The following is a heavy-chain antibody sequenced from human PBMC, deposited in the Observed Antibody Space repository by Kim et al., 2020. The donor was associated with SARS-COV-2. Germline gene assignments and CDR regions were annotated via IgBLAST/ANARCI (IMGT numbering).Heavy chain of an antibody. CDR3: ARRSLGYYDSSGPLAAFDI. CDR1: GGAISSYY. CDR2: IYYSGST. J-gene: IGHJ3*02. D-gene: IGHD3-22*01. V-gene: IGHV4-59*01. Sequence: SETLSLTCTVSGGAISSYYWSWIRQPPGKGLEWIGYIYYSGSTNYNPALKSRVTISVDTSKNQFSLKLSSVTAADTAVYYCARRSLGYYDSSGPLAAFDIWGQGTTFTGS.